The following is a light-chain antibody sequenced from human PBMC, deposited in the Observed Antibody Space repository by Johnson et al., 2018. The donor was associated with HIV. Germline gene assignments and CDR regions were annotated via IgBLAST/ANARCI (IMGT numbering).Light chain of an antibody. CDR1: SSNIGNNY. J-gene: IGLJ1*01. CDR2: ENN. Sequence: HSVLTQPPSVSAAPGQKVTISCSGSSSNIGNNYVSWYQQLPGTAPKLLIYENNKRPSGIPDRFSGSKSATSATLGITGLQTGDEADYYCGTWDSSLSVYVFGTGTKVTVL. V-gene: IGLV1-51*02. CDR3: GTWDSSLSVYV.